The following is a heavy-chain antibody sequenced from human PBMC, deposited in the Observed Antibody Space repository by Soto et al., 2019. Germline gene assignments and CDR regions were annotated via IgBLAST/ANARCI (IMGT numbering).Heavy chain of an antibody. CDR3: ARGGIEGVTWNWFDT. V-gene: IGHV3-23*01. Sequence: GGSLRLSCAASEFTFSNYAMIWVRQAPGKGLEWVSAISYGGGTTYYADSVKGRFTISRENAKNSLHLQMNSLRAEDTAVYYCARGGIEGVTWNWFDTWGQGTLVTVSS. D-gene: IGHD3-16*01. J-gene: IGHJ5*02. CDR1: EFTFSNYA. CDR2: ISYGGGTT.